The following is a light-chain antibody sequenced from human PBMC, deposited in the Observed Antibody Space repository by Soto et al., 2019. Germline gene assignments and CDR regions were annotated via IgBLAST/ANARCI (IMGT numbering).Light chain of an antibody. V-gene: IGKV3-11*01. Sequence: EIVLTQSPATLSLSPGERATLSCRASQSVGSYLAWYQQKPGQAPRLLIYDAFNRFTGTPARFIGSGSGTDFTLTISNLEPEDSAIYYCQQRSSWPLTFGGGTKVEIK. J-gene: IGKJ4*01. CDR2: DAF. CDR3: QQRSSWPLT. CDR1: QSVGSY.